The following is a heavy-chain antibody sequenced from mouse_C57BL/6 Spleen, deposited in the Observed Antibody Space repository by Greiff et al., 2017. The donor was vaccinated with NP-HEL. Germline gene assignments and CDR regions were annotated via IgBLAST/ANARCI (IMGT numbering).Heavy chain of an antibody. J-gene: IGHJ3*01. Sequence: QVQLKQPGAELVKPGASVKLSCKASGYTFTSYWMHWVKQRPGRGLEWIGRIDPNSGGTKYNENFKNKATLTVDKPSSTAYMQLSSLTSEDSVVFYCASLSWCAYWGQGTLVTVSA. CDR3: ASLSWCAY. CDR2: IDPNSGGT. V-gene: IGHV1-72*01. CDR1: GYTFTSYW.